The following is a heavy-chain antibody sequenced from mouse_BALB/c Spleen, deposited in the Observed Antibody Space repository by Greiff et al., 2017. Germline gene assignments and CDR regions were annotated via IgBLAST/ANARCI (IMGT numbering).Heavy chain of an antibody. CDR3: ARSGTTVVGDAMDY. D-gene: IGHD1-1*01. CDR1: GFTFSDYG. J-gene: IGHJ4*01. CDR2: ISNLAYSI. V-gene: IGHV5-15*02. Sequence: EVKLVESGGGLVQPGGSRKLSCAASGFTFSDYGMAWVRQAPGKGPEWVAFISNLAYSIYYADTVTGRFTIARENAKNTLYLEMSSLRSEDTAMYYCARSGTTVVGDAMDYWGQGTSVTVSS.